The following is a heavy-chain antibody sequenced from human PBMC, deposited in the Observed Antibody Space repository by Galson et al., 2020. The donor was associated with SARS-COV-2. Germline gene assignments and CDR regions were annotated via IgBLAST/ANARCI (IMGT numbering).Heavy chain of an antibody. J-gene: IGHJ4*02. CDR1: GVPFSDYY. Sequence: GGSLRLSCAASGVPFSDYYMTWLRQTPGKGLEWVAYISGSGDTIDYTDSVKGRFTISRDNAKKSLYLQMDSLRGDDTAVYHCARGWSGTHFDYWGRGTLVTVSS. CDR2: ISGSGDTI. CDR3: ARGWSGTHFDY. D-gene: IGHD3-3*01. V-gene: IGHV3-11*01.